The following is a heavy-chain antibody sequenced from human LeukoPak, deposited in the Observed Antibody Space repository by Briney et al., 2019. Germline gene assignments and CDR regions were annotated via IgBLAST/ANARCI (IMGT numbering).Heavy chain of an antibody. CDR2: INPNSGGT. J-gene: IGHJ1*01. D-gene: IGHD6-19*01. V-gene: IGHV1-2*02. Sequence: ASVKVSCKASGYAFTGYYMHWVRQAPGQGLEWMGWINPNSGGTAYAQKFQGRVTITADESTSTAYMELSSLRSEDTAVYYCARDPSSGWYYFQHWGQGTLVTVSS. CDR3: ARDPSSGWYYFQH. CDR1: GYAFTGYY.